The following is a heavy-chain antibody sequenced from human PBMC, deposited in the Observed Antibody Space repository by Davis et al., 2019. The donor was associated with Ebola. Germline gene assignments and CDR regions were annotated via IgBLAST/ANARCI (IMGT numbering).Heavy chain of an antibody. CDR1: GYIFTGYY. CDR3: ARVQEYSSSWHEYYFDY. Sequence: ASVKVSCKASGYIFTGYYMHWVRQAPGQGLEWMGWISPNSGGTNYAQKFQGRVTMTRDTSISTAYMELSRLRSDDTAVYYCARVQEYSSSWHEYYFDYWGQGTLVTVSS. J-gene: IGHJ4*02. CDR2: ISPNSGGT. V-gene: IGHV1-2*02. D-gene: IGHD6-13*01.